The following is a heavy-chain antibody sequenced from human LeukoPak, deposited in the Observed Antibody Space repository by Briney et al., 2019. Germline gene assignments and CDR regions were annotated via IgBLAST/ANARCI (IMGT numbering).Heavy chain of an antibody. J-gene: IGHJ4*02. Sequence: GGSLRLSCAASGFTFSTYWMSWVRQAPGKGLEWVANINQDGSEQYYVDSVKGRFTISRDNTKNSLYLQMNSLRAEDTAVYYCARVGYCSTTSCYWRAFDYWGQGTLVTVSS. D-gene: IGHD2-2*01. V-gene: IGHV3-7*01. CDR2: INQDGSEQ. CDR1: GFTFSTYW. CDR3: ARVGYCSTTSCYWRAFDY.